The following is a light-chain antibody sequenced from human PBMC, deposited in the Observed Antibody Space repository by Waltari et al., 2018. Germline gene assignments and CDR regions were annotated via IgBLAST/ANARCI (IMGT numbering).Light chain of an antibody. CDR2: GAS. J-gene: IGKJ1*01. CDR3: QQYNYWRT. V-gene: IGKV3-15*01. Sequence: EIVMTQSPVTLSVSQGERATLSCRASQSVSNNLAWYQQKPGQAPRLLMYGASTRATGIPARFSGSGSGTEFTLTISSLQSEDFAVYYCQQYNYWRTFGQGTKVEI. CDR1: QSVSNN.